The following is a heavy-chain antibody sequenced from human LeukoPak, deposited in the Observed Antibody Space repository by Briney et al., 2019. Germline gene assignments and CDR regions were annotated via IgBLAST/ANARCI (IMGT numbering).Heavy chain of an antibody. D-gene: IGHD3-10*01. CDR1: GFTFSSYG. CDR2: IWYDGSNK. CDR3: ATSYGSGKPYAFDI. J-gene: IGHJ3*02. Sequence: GGSLRLSCAASGFTFSSYGMHWVRQAPGKGLEWVAVIWYDGSNKYYADSVKGRFTIPRDNSKNTLYLQMNSLRAEDTAVYYCATSYGSGKPYAFDIWGQGTMVTVSS. V-gene: IGHV3-30*02.